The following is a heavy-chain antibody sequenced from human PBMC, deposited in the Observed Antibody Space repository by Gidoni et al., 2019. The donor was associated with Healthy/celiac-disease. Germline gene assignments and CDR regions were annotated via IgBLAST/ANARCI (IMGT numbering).Heavy chain of an antibody. CDR2: IYPGDSHT. Sequence: EVQLVQSGAEVKKPGASLKISGKGSGYSFTSYWIGWVRQMPGKGLEWMGIIYPGDSHTSYSPSFQGQVTISADKSISTAYLQWSSLKASDTAIYSCARQSGRKGSGYIDYWGQGTLVTVSS. D-gene: IGHD3-10*01. CDR3: ARQSGRKGSGYIDY. CDR1: GYSFTSYW. V-gene: IGHV5-51*01. J-gene: IGHJ4*02.